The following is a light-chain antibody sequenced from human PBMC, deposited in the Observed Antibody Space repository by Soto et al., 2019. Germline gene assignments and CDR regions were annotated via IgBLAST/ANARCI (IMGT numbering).Light chain of an antibody. J-gene: IGKJ5*01. CDR3: QQYDNLPIT. V-gene: IGKV1-33*01. CDR1: QDISNY. Sequence: IQMTQSPSSLSASVGDRVTITXQASQDISNYLNWYQQKPGKAPKLLIYDASNLETGVPSRFSGSGSGTDFTFTISSLQPEDIATYYCQQYDNLPITFGQGNDWRL. CDR2: DAS.